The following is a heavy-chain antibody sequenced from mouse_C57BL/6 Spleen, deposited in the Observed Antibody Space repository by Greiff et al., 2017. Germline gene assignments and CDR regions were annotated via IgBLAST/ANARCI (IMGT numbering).Heavy chain of an antibody. J-gene: IGHJ3*01. CDR1: GYAFSSSW. CDR2: IYPGDGDT. CDR3: AVYYGNLFAY. Sequence: VKLQESGPELVKPGASVKISCKASGYAFSSSWMNWVKQRPGKGLEWIGRIYPGDGDTNYNGKFKGKATLTADKSSSTAYMQLSSLTSEDSAVYLCAVYYGNLFAYWGQGTLVTVAA. D-gene: IGHD2-1*01. V-gene: IGHV1-82*01.